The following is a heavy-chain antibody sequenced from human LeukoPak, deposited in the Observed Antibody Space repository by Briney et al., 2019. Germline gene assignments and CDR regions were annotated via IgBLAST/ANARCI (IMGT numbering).Heavy chain of an antibody. J-gene: IGHJ4*02. Sequence: SVKVSCKASGGTFSSYAISWVRQPPGQGLEGMGGIIPIFGTANYAQKFQGRVTITADESTSTAYMELSSLRSEDTAVYYCARDPRTMVRGVLAALRYWGQGTLVTVSS. CDR1: GGTFSSYA. V-gene: IGHV1-69*13. CDR2: IIPIFGTA. D-gene: IGHD3-10*01. CDR3: ARDPRTMVRGVLAALRY.